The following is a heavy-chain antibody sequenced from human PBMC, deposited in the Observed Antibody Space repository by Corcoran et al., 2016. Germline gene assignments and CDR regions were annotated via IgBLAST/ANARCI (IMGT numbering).Heavy chain of an antibody. Sequence: QVQLQQWGAGLLKPSETLSLTCAVYGGSFSGYYWSWIRQPPGKGLEWIGEINHSGSTNYNPSLKSRVTISVDTSKNQFSLKLSSVTAADTAVDYCAAEYSSSGWFDPWGQGTLVTVSS. CDR2: INHSGST. CDR1: GGSFSGYY. J-gene: IGHJ5*02. CDR3: AAEYSSSGWFDP. D-gene: IGHD6-6*01. V-gene: IGHV4-34*01.